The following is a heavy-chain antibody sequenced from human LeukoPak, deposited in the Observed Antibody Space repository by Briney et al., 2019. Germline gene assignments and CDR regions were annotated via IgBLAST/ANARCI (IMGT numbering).Heavy chain of an antibody. Sequence: PGGSLRLSCAASGFIFSNYAMSWVRQAPGKGLEWVSGISGSGGSTVYVDSVKGRFTISRDNSKNTLYLQMNSLRAEDTAVYYCAKESHRDVPAAMPNGIFGYYYYYMDVWGKGTTVTISS. CDR1: GFIFSNYA. CDR3: AKESHRDVPAAMPNGIFGYYYYYMDV. D-gene: IGHD2-2*01. J-gene: IGHJ6*03. V-gene: IGHV3-23*01. CDR2: ISGSGGST.